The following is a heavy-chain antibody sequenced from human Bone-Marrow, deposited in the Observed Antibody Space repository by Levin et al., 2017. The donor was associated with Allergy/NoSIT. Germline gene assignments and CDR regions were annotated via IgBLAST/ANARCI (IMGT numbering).Heavy chain of an antibody. D-gene: IGHD3-9*01. Sequence: KISCKASGGTFSSYALSWVRQAPGQGLEWMGGILPRFGTANYAQKFQGRLTITADKSTNTAYMELSSLRSEDTAVYYCAGYSDVLTGYQNPDFDSWGQGTLVTVSS. V-gene: IGHV1-69*06. J-gene: IGHJ4*02. CDR3: AGYSDVLTGYQNPDFDS. CDR1: GGTFSSYA. CDR2: ILPRFGTA.